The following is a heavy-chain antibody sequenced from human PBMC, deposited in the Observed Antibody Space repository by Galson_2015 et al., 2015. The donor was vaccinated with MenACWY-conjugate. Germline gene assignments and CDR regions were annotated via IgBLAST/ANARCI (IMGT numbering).Heavy chain of an antibody. D-gene: IGHD4-23*01. CDR1: GGSISGYY. CDR2: IYNSGST. Sequence: ETLSLTCTVSGGSISGYYCYWIRQPPGKGLEYIGYIYNSGSTNYNPSLKSRVTISVDTSNNQFSLKMSSMTAADTAVYYCARGPHGGWVVPDYWGQGTPVTVSS. J-gene: IGHJ4*02. V-gene: IGHV4-59*01. CDR3: ARGPHGGWVVPDY.